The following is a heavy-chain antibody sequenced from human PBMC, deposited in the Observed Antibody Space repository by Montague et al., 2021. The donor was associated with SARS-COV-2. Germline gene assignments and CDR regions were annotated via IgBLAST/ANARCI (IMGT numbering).Heavy chain of an antibody. D-gene: IGHD5/OR15-5a*01. CDR1: GGSFSGYF. J-gene: IGHJ4*02. Sequence: SETLSLTCAIYGGSFSGYFWSWIRQSPGKGLEWIGEISYTGHTRYNPSLQSRVSISEDSSENQFSLTLTSVTAADTAVYYCARSHYSVSWCPDWGQGTLVTVSS. CDR3: ARSHYSVSWCPD. V-gene: IGHV4-34*01. CDR2: ISYTGHT.